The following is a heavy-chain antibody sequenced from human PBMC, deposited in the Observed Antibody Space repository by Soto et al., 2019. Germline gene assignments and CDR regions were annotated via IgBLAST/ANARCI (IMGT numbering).Heavy chain of an antibody. CDR1: GGSISSSSYY. CDR3: ARPNPANDYGDYSDY. V-gene: IGHV4-39*01. D-gene: IGHD4-17*01. CDR2: IYYSGST. J-gene: IGHJ4*02. Sequence: SETLSLTCTVSGGSISSSSYYWGWIRQPPGKGLEWIGSIYYSGSTYYNPSLKSRVTISVDTSKNQFSLKLSSVTAADTAVYYCARPNPANDYGDYSDYWGQGTLVTVSS.